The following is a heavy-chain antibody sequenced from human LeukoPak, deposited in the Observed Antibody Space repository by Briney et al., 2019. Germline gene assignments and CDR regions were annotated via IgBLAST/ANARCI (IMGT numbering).Heavy chain of an antibody. CDR1: GGSISSYY. J-gene: IGHJ4*02. CDR2: IYYGENT. Sequence: SETLSLTCTVSGGSISSYYWGWIRQPPGKGLEWIGNIYYGENTYYNPSLKSRVTISIDTSNNQFYLKLSSLTAADTAVYYCARRDDSSGYHKIFDYWGQGTLVTVSS. D-gene: IGHD3-22*01. V-gene: IGHV4-39*01. CDR3: ARRDDSSGYHKIFDY.